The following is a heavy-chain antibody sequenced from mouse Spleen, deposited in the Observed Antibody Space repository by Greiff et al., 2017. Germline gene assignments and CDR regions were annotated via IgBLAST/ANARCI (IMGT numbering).Heavy chain of an antibody. Sequence: DVMLVESGGGLVKPGGSLKLSCAASGFTFSDYGMHWVRQAPEKGLEWVAYISSGSSTIYYADTVKGRFTISRDNAKNTLFLQMTSLRSEDTAMYYCARHYYDYDDGAYWGQGTLVTVSA. D-gene: IGHD2-4*01. CDR2: ISSGSSTI. CDR3: ARHYYDYDDGAY. J-gene: IGHJ3*01. CDR1: GFTFSDYG. V-gene: IGHV5-17*01.